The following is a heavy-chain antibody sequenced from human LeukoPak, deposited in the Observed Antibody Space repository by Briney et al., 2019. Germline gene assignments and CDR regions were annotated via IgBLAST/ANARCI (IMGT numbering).Heavy chain of an antibody. CDR1: GFTFSSYG. J-gene: IGHJ3*02. V-gene: IGHV3-30*02. Sequence: GGSLRLSCAASGFTFSSYGMHWVRQAPGKGLEWVAFIRYDGSNKYYADSVKGRFTISRDNSKNTLYLQMNSLRAEDTAVYYCAREVGATDAFDIWGQGTMVTVSS. CDR3: AREVGATDAFDI. CDR2: IRYDGSNK. D-gene: IGHD1-26*01.